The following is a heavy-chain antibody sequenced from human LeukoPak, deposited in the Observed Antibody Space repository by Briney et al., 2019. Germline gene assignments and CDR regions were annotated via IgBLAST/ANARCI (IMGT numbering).Heavy chain of an antibody. J-gene: IGHJ6*03. D-gene: IGHD2-15*01. CDR2: ISSSGST. CDR3: GRDALVGYFSYYYMDV. CDR1: GGSISSHY. Sequence: SETLSLTCTVSGGSISSHYWTWIRQSPVKGLEWIGDISSSGSTSYNPSLKSRVTISIDTSKNQFSLKLSSVTAADTAVYYCGRDALVGYFSYYYMDVWGQGTLVTVSS. V-gene: IGHV4-59*11.